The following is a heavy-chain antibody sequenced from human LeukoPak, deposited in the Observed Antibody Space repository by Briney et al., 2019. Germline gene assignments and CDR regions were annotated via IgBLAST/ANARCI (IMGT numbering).Heavy chain of an antibody. D-gene: IGHD3/OR15-3a*01. V-gene: IGHV3-15*01. J-gene: IGHJ4*02. CDR3: TTLTVNDFHGDY. Sequence: GGSLRLSCAASGFTFSHAWMNWVRQAPGKGLEWVALIKSKTDGETTDYAAPVKGRFTISRDDSRNTLYLQLNSLKTEDTAMHYCTTLTVNDFHGDYWGQGALVTVS. CDR1: GFTFSHAW. CDR2: IKSKTDGETT.